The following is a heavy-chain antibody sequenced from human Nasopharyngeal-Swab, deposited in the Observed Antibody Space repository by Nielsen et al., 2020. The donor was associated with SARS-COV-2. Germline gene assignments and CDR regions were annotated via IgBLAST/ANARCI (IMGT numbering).Heavy chain of an antibody. V-gene: IGHV4-34*01. CDR1: GGSFSGYY. J-gene: IGHJ3*02. Sequence: GSLRLSCAVYGGSFSGYYWSWIRPPPGKGLEWIGEINHSGSTNYNPSLKSRVTISVDTSKNQFSLKLSSVTAADTAVYYCARSFRGSTPRDAFDIWGQGTIVTVSS. CDR3: ARSFRGSTPRDAFDI. CDR2: INHSGST. D-gene: IGHD3-16*01.